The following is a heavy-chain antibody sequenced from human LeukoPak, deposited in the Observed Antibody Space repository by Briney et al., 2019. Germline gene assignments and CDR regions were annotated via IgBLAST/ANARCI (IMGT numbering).Heavy chain of an antibody. V-gene: IGHV4-4*09. CDR2: IYTSGST. J-gene: IGHJ5*02. CDR3: ATRFSGYSGYKWFDP. CDR1: GASISSYY. Sequence: PSETLSLTCTVSGASISSYYWSWIRQSPGKGLDWIGWIGDIYTSGSTNYNPSFKSRVNISVDTSKKQFSLRLSSVTAADTAVYYCATRFSGYSGYKWFDPWGQGTLVTVSS. D-gene: IGHD5-12*01.